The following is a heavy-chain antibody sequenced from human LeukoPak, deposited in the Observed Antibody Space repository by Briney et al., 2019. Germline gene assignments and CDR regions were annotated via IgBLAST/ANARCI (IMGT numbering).Heavy chain of an antibody. V-gene: IGHV4-34*01. CDR3: ARGLNDSWTGENY. CDR1: GGPISSYY. CDR2: INHSGST. Sequence: SETLSLTCTVSGGPISSYYWSWIRQPPGKGLEWIGEINHSGSTNYNPSLKSRVTISLDTSKSQFSLKVRYVTAADTAVYYCARGLNDSWTGENYWGQGTLVTVSS. D-gene: IGHD3-3*01. J-gene: IGHJ4*02.